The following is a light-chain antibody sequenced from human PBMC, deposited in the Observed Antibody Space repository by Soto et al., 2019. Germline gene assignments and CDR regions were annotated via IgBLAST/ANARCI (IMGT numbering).Light chain of an antibody. CDR1: SSNIGSNT. J-gene: IGLJ1*01. CDR3: SSWDDNLDAEV. CDR2: TND. Sequence: QSVLTQPPSAFGTPGQRVTISCSGSSSNIGSNTVNWYQQLPGTAPKLLIYTNDQRPSGVPDRFSGSKSGTSASLAISGLQFEDEADYHCSSWDDNLDAEVFGAGTKLTVL. V-gene: IGLV1-44*01.